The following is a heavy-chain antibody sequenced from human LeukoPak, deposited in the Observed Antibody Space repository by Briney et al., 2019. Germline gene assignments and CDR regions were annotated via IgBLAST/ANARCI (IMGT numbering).Heavy chain of an antibody. CDR3: AKDLPGDPDDQYYGMDV. D-gene: IGHD4-17*01. Sequence: GGSLRLSCTASGFTFSTYAMSWVRQAPGKGLECVSAISGSGRRTYYAASVKGRFTISRDNSKNTLHLQLNSLRAEDTALYYCAKDLPGDPDDQYYGMDVWGQGATVTVSS. CDR2: ISGSGRRT. CDR1: GFTFSTYA. V-gene: IGHV3-23*01. J-gene: IGHJ6*02.